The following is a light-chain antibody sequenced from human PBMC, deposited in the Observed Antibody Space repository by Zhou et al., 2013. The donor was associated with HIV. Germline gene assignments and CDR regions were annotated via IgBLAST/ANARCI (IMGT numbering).Light chain of an antibody. V-gene: IGKV1-33*01. CDR1: QDTNKY. Sequence: DIQMTQSPSSLSASVGDRVTITCQASQDTNKYLNWYQQKPGRAPKLLIYDTSNLEIGVPSRFSGGGSGTDFTFTISSLQPEDIATYYCQQYDDLPLTFGGGTKVEIK. CDR2: DTS. J-gene: IGKJ4*01. CDR3: QQYDDLPLT.